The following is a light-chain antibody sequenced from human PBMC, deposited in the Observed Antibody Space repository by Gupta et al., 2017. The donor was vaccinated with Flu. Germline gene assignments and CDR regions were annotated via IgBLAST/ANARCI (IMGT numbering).Light chain of an antibody. CDR3: AAWDDSLSTWV. CDR2: KNN. Sequence: QSVLTQSPSASGTPGQRVTISCSGSNSNIGKNYVSWYRQVPRTAPKVLMYKNNQRPSGLPERFSASKSGTSASLAVSGLRSEDEADYYCAAWDDSLSTWVFGGGTKLTVL. CDR1: NSNIGKNY. J-gene: IGLJ3*02. V-gene: IGLV1-47*01.